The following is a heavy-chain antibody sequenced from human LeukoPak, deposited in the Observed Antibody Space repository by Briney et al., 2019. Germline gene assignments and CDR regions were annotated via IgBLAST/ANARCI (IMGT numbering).Heavy chain of an antibody. CDR2: INPSGGST. V-gene: IGHV1-46*02. D-gene: IGHD6-19*01. J-gene: IGHJ4*02. CDR1: GYTFNNHY. CDR3: ARQGTYSSAIGMGY. Sequence: ASVKVSCKASGYTFNNHYMYWVRQAPGQGLEWMGVINPSGGSTSYAQKFQGRVTMTRDTSTRTVYMEVNSLRSEDTAVYYCARQGTYSSAIGMGYWGQGTLVTVSS.